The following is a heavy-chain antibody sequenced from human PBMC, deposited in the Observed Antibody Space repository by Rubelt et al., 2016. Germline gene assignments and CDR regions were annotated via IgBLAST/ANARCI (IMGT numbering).Heavy chain of an antibody. Sequence: EAQLVESGGGLVQPGGSLRLSCAASGFTFSSYSMNWVRQAPGKGLEWVSSISSSSSYIYYADSVKGRFTISRDKAKNSLYLQMNSLRAEDTAVYYCANYELGMGFDYWGQGTLVTVSS. CDR3: ANYELGMGFDY. V-gene: IGHV3-21*04. CDR1: GFTFSSYS. CDR2: ISSSSSYI. D-gene: IGHD7-27*01. J-gene: IGHJ4*02.